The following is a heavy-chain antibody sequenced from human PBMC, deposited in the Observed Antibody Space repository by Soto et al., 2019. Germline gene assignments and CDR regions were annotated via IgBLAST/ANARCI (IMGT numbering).Heavy chain of an antibody. V-gene: IGHV1-46*01. Sequence: QVQLVQSGAEVKKPGASVKVSCKASGYIFTAYSMHWVRQAPGPGIEWMGVVNPSVGSTNYAQRFHGRINMPRDTSTSTVYMDLKFLTSEDTAVYYCAREENCSDGVCYSEYFQRWGQGTLVTVSS. CDR3: AREENCSDGVCYSEYFQR. D-gene: IGHD2-15*01. J-gene: IGHJ1*01. CDR1: GYIFTAYS. CDR2: VNPSVGST.